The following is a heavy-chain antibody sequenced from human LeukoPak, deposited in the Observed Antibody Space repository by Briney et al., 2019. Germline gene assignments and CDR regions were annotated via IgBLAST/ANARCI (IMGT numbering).Heavy chain of an antibody. CDR2: IYYSGST. CDR1: GGSISSSSYY. V-gene: IGHV4-39*01. Sequence: KPSETLCLTCTVSGGSISSSSYYWGWIRQPPGKGLEWIGTIYYSGSTYYNPSLKSRLTISVDTSKNQFSLKLSSVTAADTAVYYCASNMGSGSYFDYWGQGTLVTVSS. D-gene: IGHD3-10*01. J-gene: IGHJ4*02. CDR3: ASNMGSGSYFDY.